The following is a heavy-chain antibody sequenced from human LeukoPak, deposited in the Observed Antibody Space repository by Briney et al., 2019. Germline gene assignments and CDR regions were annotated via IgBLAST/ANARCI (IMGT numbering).Heavy chain of an antibody. CDR2: ISYDGSNK. J-gene: IGHJ3*02. V-gene: IGHV3-30*18. CDR3: AEEVFDAFDI. D-gene: IGHD5/OR15-5a*01. Sequence: GGSLRLSCAASGFTFSSYGMHWVRQAPGKGLEWVAVISYDGSNKYYADSVKGRFTISRDNSKNTLYLQMNSLRAEDTAVYYCAEEVFDAFDIWGQGTMVTVSS. CDR1: GFTFSSYG.